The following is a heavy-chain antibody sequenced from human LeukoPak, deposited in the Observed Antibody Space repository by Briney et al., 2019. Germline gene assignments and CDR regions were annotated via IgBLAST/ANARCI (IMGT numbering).Heavy chain of an antibody. J-gene: IGHJ3*02. V-gene: IGHV4-4*02. CDR3: ARKYYYDSSGYYEDAFDI. CDR1: GGSISSSNW. Sequence: PSETLSLTCAVSGGSISSSNWWSWVRQPPGKGLEWIGEIYHSGSTNYNPSLKSRVTVSVDKSKNQFSLKLSSVTAADTAVYYCARKYYYDSSGYYEDAFDIWGQGTMVTVSS. CDR2: IYHSGST. D-gene: IGHD3-22*01.